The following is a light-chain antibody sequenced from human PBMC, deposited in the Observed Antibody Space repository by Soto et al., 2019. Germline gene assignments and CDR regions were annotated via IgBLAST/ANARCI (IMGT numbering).Light chain of an antibody. CDR1: QSINSY. J-gene: IGKJ4*01. CDR2: AAS. Sequence: DIQMTQSPSSLSASVGDRVTITCRASQSINSYLNWYQQKPGKAPKLLIYAASSLQSGVPSRFSGSGSGTDFTLTISSLQPEDFAVYYCQQYGSSPLTFGGGTKVDIK. V-gene: IGKV1-39*01. CDR3: QQYGSSPLT.